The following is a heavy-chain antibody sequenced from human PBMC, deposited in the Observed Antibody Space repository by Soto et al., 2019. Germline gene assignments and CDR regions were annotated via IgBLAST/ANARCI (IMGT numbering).Heavy chain of an antibody. CDR3: ARVVAANAFDI. J-gene: IGHJ3*02. D-gene: IGHD2-15*01. Sequence: ASETLSLTCTVSGGSISSYYWSWIRQPPGKGLEWIGYIYYSGSTNYNPSLKSRVTISVDTSKNQFSLKLSSVTAADTAVYYCARVVAANAFDIWGQGTMVTVSS. CDR2: IYYSGST. V-gene: IGHV4-59*01. CDR1: GGSISSYY.